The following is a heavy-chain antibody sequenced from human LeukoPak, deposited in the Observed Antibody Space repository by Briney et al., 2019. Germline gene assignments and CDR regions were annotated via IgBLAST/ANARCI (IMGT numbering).Heavy chain of an antibody. CDR2: IYYSGST. V-gene: IGHV4-39*07. CDR3: ASLSHCSTSSCFDY. J-gene: IGHJ4*02. D-gene: IGHD2-2*01. CDR1: GGSISSSSYY. Sequence: SETLSLTCTVSGGSISSSSYYWGWIRQPPGKGLEWIGSIYYSGSTYYNPSLKSRVTISVDTSKNQFSLRLTSVTAADTAIYYCASLSHCSTSSCFDYWGRGTLVTVSS.